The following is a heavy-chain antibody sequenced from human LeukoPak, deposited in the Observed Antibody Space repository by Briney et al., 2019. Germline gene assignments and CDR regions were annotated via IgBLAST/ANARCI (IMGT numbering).Heavy chain of an antibody. D-gene: IGHD1-7*01. Sequence: GGSLRLSCAASGFTFSDYGMSWVRQAPGKGLEWVSAISGSGGSTYYADSVKGQFTISRDNSKNTLYLQMNSLRAEDTAVYYCAIVGGYNWNYVVKERIFLEYWGQGTLVTVSS. J-gene: IGHJ4*02. CDR3: AIVGGYNWNYVVKERIFLEY. CDR2: ISGSGGST. V-gene: IGHV3-23*01. CDR1: GFTFSDYG.